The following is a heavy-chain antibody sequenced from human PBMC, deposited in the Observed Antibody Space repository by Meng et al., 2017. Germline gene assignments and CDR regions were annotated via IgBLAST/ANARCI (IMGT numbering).Heavy chain of an antibody. D-gene: IGHD4-17*01. V-gene: IGHV4-34*01. CDR1: GGSFRGYY. Sequence: QGQPQPWRAGLLKPSETLSPTCAVYGGSFRGYYWSWVRQPPGKGLEWIGEINHSGSTNYNPSLKSRVTMSLDTSKNQFSLRLSSVTAADTAVYYCARSHSVTIVAFDYWGQGTLVTVSS. CDR2: INHSGST. J-gene: IGHJ4*02. CDR3: ARSHSVTIVAFDY.